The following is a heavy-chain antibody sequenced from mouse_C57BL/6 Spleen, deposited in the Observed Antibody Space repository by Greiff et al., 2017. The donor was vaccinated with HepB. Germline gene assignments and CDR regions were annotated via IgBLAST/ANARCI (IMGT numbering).Heavy chain of an antibody. Sequence: EVKLQQSGPELVKPGASVKISCKASGYTFTDYYMNWVKQSHGESLEWIGDINPNNGGTSYNQKFKGKATLTVDKSSSTAYMELRSLTSEDSAVYYCASVGHDSFDYWGQGTTLTVSS. CDR2: INPNNGGT. CDR1: GYTFTDYY. D-gene: IGHD2-4*01. V-gene: IGHV1-26*01. J-gene: IGHJ2*01. CDR3: ASVGHDSFDY.